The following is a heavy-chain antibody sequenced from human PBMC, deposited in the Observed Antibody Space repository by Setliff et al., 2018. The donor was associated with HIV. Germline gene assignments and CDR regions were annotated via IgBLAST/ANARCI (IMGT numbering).Heavy chain of an antibody. Sequence: LSLTCAVSGYSISSGYYWGWVRQPPEKGLEWIGNIFYSGHTFYNPSLKSRVTISVDTSKNQFSLKLSSVTAADTAVYYCARGIAAAGRWGQGTLVTVSS. CDR3: ARGIAAAGR. CDR2: IFYSGHT. CDR1: GYSISSGYY. J-gene: IGHJ4*02. V-gene: IGHV4-38-2*01. D-gene: IGHD6-13*01.